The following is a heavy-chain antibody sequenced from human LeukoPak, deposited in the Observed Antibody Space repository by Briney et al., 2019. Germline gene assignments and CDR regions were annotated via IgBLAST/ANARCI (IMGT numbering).Heavy chain of an antibody. D-gene: IGHD4-17*01. CDR2: ISASGGST. J-gene: IGHJ4*02. CDR1: GFTFSSYA. Sequence: PGGSLRLSCAASGFTFSSYAMSWVRQAPKKGLEWVSVISASGGSTNYADSVKGRVTISRDNSKNTLYLQMNSLRAEDTAVYYCAKPWREDGDYWSFNYWGQGTLVTVSS. CDR3: AKPWREDGDYWSFNY. V-gene: IGHV3-23*01.